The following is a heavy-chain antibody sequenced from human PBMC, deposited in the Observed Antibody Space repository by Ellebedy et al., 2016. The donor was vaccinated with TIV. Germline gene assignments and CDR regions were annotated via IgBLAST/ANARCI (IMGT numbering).Heavy chain of an antibody. CDR2: LNPNSCNT. J-gene: IGHJ3*02. CDR3: ARGSPGGYYGVEFAFDI. V-gene: IGHV1-8*01. CDR1: GYTFTSYD. Sequence: AASVTVSCKASGYTFTSYDISWVRQATGQGREWMGWLNPNSCNTGYAQKFQGRVTMTRNTSISTAHMELSSLRSEDTAVYYWARGSPGGYYGVEFAFDIWGQGTMVTVSS. D-gene: IGHD3-3*01.